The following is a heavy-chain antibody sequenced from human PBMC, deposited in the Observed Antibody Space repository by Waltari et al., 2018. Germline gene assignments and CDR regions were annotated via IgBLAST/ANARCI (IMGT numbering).Heavy chain of an antibody. CDR2: IYAGSGGS. J-gene: IGHJ4*02. D-gene: IGHD5-12*01. CDR3: ARAGLGSPLQWLQLLDS. CDR1: EFNLYNIY. Sequence: EVQLVESGGGLVQPGGSLRLPCEASEFNLYNIYMSWVRQAPGKGLEWVSVIYAGSGGSFYAESVKGRFIISRDNSKNTLYLDLHSLTDEDTAVYYCARAGLGSPLQWLQLLDSWGRGTLVTVSS. V-gene: IGHV3-53*01.